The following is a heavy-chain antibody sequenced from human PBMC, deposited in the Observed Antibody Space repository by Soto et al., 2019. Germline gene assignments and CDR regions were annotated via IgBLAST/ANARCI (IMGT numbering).Heavy chain of an antibody. D-gene: IGHD2-15*01. V-gene: IGHV3-21*01. J-gene: IGHJ6*02. CDR3: ARLYCSGGSCYSTRGYYYYYGMDV. Sequence: PGGSLRLSCAASGFTFSSYSMNWVRQAPGKGLEWVSSISSSSSYIYYADTVKGRFTISRDNAKNSLYLQMNSLGAEDTAVYYCARLYCSGGSCYSTRGYYYYYGMDVWGQGTTVTVSS. CDR1: GFTFSSYS. CDR2: ISSSSSYI.